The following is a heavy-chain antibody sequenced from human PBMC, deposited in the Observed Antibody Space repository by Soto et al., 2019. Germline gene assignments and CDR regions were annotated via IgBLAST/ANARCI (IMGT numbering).Heavy chain of an antibody. CDR3: AHYPWGAATEY. D-gene: IGHD3-16*01. J-gene: IGHJ4*02. CDR2: IYWNDDK. V-gene: IGHV2-5*01. Sequence: SVPTLVNPTQTLTLTCTVSGFSVSARGVGVGWIRQPPGKALEWLGIIYWNDDKRYSPSLKSRLTITKENYKNQVVLTMTNMEPVDTATYYCAHYPWGAATEYWGQ. CDR1: GFSVSARGVG.